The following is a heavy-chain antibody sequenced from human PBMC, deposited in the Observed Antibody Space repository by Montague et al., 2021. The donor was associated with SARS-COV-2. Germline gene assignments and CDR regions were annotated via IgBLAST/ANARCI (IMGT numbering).Heavy chain of an antibody. CDR3: ARAGQQLARYYYYGMDV. V-gene: IGHV4-59*01. CDR2: IYYSGST. CDR1: GGSISNYY. J-gene: IGHJ6*02. Sequence: SETLSLTCTVSGGSISNYYWSWIRQPPGKGLEWIGYIYYSGSTNYNPSLKSRVTISVDTSKNRFSLKLSSVTAADTAVYYCARAGQQLARYYYYGMDVWGQGTTVTVSS. D-gene: IGHD6-13*01.